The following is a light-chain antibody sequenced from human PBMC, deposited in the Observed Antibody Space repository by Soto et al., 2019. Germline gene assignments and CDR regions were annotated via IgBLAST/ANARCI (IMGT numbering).Light chain of an antibody. Sequence: AIRMTQSPSSFSASTGDRVTITCRASQGISSYLAWYQQKPGKAPKLLIYAASTLQSGVPSRFSGSGSGTEFTLTISSLQPDDFATYYCQQYNSYSFGQGTTGDIK. J-gene: IGKJ1*01. CDR3: QQYNSYS. V-gene: IGKV1-8*01. CDR1: QGISSY. CDR2: AAS.